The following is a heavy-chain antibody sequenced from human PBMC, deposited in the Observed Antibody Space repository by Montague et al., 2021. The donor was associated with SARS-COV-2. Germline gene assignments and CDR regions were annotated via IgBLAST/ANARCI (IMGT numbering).Heavy chain of an antibody. J-gene: IGHJ4*02. D-gene: IGHD1-14*01. V-gene: IGHV6-1*01. CDR3: TQERGPGRTTWHSFDY. Sequence: CAISGDSVSSNIAAWNWIRQSPSRGLEWLGRTYYRSKWYSDYAVSVRSRITISPDTSKNQFSLQLNSVTPEDTAVYYCTQERGPGRTTWHSFDYWGQGTLVT. CDR1: GDSVSSNIAA. CDR2: TYYRSKWYS.